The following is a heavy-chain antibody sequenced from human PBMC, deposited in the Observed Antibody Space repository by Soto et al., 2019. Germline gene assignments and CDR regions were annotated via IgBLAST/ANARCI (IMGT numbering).Heavy chain of an antibody. V-gene: IGHV3-23*01. J-gene: IGHJ5*02. CDR1: GFTFSSSA. CDR3: ARLTAS. Sequence: VQLLESGGGLVQPGGSLRLSCAASGFTFSSSAMSWVRQAPGKGLEWVSTFTTSGDNTYYADSVKGRLTISRDNSKNTLYLQMNSLRVEDTAVYYCARLTASWGQGTLVTVSS. CDR2: FTTSGDNT.